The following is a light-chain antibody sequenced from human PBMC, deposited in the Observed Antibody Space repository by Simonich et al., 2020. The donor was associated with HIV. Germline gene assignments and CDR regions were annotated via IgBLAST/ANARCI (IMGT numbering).Light chain of an antibody. CDR2: WAS. Sequence: DIVMTQSPDSLALSLGERATINCKSGQSVLHSSNNKNNLAWYQQKPGQPPKLLIYWASTRESGVPDRFSGSGSGTNFTLTISSLQAEDVAVYYCHQYYSIPTFGQGTKAEVK. CDR1: QSVLHSSNNKNN. J-gene: IGKJ1*01. CDR3: HQYYSIPT. V-gene: IGKV4-1*01.